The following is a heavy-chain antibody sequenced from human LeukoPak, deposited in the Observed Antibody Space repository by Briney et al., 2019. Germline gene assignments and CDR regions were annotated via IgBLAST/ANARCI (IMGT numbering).Heavy chain of an antibody. CDR2: IRSKANSYAT. Sequence: GGSLRLSCAASGFTFSGSAMHWVRQASGKGLEWVGRIRSKANSYATAYAASVKGRFTISRDDSKNTAYLQMNSLKTEDTAVYYCTKGFGEISIWGQGTMVTVSS. CDR3: TKGFGEISI. CDR1: GFTFSGSA. D-gene: IGHD3-10*01. J-gene: IGHJ3*02. V-gene: IGHV3-73*01.